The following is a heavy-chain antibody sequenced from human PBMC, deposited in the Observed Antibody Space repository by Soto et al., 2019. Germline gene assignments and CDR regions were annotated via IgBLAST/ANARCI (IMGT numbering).Heavy chain of an antibody. CDR2: IIPIFGTA. Sequence: QVQLMQSGAEVKKPGSSVKVSCKASGGTFSSYAMNWVRQAPGQGLEWMGGIIPIFGTANNAQKFQGRVTITEDESTSTSYMELSSLRSADTAVYYCARGDKIALVPAALGSLVYWGQGTLVTVSS. J-gene: IGHJ4*02. V-gene: IGHV1-69*12. D-gene: IGHD2-2*01. CDR1: GGTFSSYA. CDR3: ARGDKIALVPAALGSLVY.